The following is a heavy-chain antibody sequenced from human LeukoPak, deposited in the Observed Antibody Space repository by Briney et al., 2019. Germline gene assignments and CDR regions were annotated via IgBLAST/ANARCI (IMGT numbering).Heavy chain of an antibody. V-gene: IGHV3-21*01. CDR3: ARGTTTVTTLGDY. Sequence: GGSLRLSCAASGFTFSSYSMNWVRQAPGKGLEWVSSISSSSSYIYYADSVKGRFTISRDNAKNSLYLQMNSLRAEDTAVYYCARGTTTVTTLGDYWGQGTLVTVS. J-gene: IGHJ4*02. CDR2: ISSSSSYI. CDR1: GFTFSSYS. D-gene: IGHD4-17*01.